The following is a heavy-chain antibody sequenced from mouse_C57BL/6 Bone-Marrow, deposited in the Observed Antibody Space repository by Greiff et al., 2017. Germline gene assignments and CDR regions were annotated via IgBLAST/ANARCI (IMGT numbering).Heavy chain of an antibody. CDR2: IRNKANGYTT. CDR3: ASHEDAMDY. J-gene: IGHJ4*01. Sequence: EVMLVESGGGLVQPGGSLSLSCAASGFTFTDYYMSWVRQPPGKALEWLGFIRNKANGYTTEYSASVKGRFTISRANSQSILYLQMNAQRAEDSATYSCASHEDAMDYWGQGTSVTVSS. V-gene: IGHV7-3*01. CDR1: GFTFTDYY.